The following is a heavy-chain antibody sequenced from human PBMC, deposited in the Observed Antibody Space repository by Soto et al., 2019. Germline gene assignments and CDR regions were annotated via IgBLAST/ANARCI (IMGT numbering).Heavy chain of an antibody. CDR2: IYYSGST. Sequence: NPSETLSLTCTVSGGSISSYYWSWIRQPPGKGLEWIGYIYYSGSTNYNPSLKSRVTVSVDTSKNQFSLKLSSVTAADTAVYYCARGDNYGDYTLQWGQGTLVTVSS. V-gene: IGHV4-59*01. D-gene: IGHD4-17*01. CDR3: ARGDNYGDYTLQ. CDR1: GGSISSYY. J-gene: IGHJ4*02.